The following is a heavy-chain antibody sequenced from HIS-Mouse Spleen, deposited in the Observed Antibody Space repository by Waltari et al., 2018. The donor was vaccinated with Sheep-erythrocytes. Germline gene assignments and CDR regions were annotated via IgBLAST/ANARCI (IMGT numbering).Heavy chain of an antibody. V-gene: IGHV3-21*01. CDR1: GFPFSSYR. CDR2: ISSSSSYI. J-gene: IGHJ4*02. D-gene: IGHD1-26*01. CDR3: ARVASGATFDY. Sequence: EVQLVESGGGLVKPGGSLRLSGAASGFPFSSYRLNWVRQAPGKGLEWVSSISSSSSYIYYADSVKGRFTISRDNAKNSLYLQMNSLRAEDTAVYYCARVASGATFDYWGQGTLVTVSS.